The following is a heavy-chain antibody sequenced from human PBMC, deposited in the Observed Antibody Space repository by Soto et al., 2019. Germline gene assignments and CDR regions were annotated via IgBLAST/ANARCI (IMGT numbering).Heavy chain of an antibody. CDR3: ARHQRDDASRKIDC. D-gene: IGHD3-16*01. J-gene: IGHJ4*02. Sequence: PGESLKISCQGSGYSFTSNWIGWVRQRPGKGLEWMGIINPADSDIKYSPSFQGQVTISADKSIGTAYLQWSSLKASDTAMYYCARHQRDDASRKIDCWGQGTLVTVSS. CDR2: INPADSDI. V-gene: IGHV5-51*01. CDR1: GYSFTSNW.